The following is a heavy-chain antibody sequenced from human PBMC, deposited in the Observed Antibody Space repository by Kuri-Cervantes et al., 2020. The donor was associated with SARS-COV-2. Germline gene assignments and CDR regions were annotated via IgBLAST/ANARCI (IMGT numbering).Heavy chain of an antibody. Sequence: SVKVSCKASGGTFSSYAISWVRQAPGQGLEWMGGSIPIFGTANYAQKFQGRVTITTDESTSTAYMELSSLRSEDTAVYYCARAGWGRDQYGDYAYNWFDPWGQGTLVTVSS. CDR1: GGTFSSYA. CDR3: ARAGWGRDQYGDYAYNWFDP. V-gene: IGHV1-69*05. J-gene: IGHJ5*02. D-gene: IGHD4-17*01. CDR2: SIPIFGTA.